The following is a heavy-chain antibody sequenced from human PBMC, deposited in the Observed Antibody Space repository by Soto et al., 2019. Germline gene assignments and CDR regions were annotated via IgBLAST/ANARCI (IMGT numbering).Heavy chain of an antibody. CDR1: GSSISIYNY. Sequence: PSETLSLTCNVSGSSISIYNYCGWIRQPPGKGLEWIGSIYYSGSTYYNPSLKSRVTISVDTSKNQFSLKLSSVTAADTAVYYCATIPATTILTDYWGQGTLVTVSS. V-gene: IGHV4-39*01. J-gene: IGHJ4*02. CDR2: IYYSGST. CDR3: ATIPATTILTDY. D-gene: IGHD2-2*02.